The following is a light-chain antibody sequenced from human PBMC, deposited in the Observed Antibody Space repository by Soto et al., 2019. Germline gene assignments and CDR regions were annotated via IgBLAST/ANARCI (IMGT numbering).Light chain of an antibody. V-gene: IGKV1-9*01. CDR2: TAS. CDR1: QGISNY. Sequence: DIQLTQSPSFLSASVGDRVTITCRASQGISNYLAWYQQRPGKAPKLLIHTASTLHSGVPSRFSGSGFGTEFTLTISSLQPEDFATYFCQHRHSYPITFGHGTRLEIK. J-gene: IGKJ5*01. CDR3: QHRHSYPIT.